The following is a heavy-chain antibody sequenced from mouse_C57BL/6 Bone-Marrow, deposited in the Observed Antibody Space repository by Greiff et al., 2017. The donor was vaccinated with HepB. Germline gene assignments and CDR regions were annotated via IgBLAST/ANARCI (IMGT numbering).Heavy chain of an antibody. CDR1: GFSLTSYG. CDR2: LWSGGST. J-gene: IGHJ4*01. V-gene: IGHV2-4*01. CDR3: AKNFYYYYGYYYAMDY. Sequence: VMLVESGPGLVQPSQSLSITCTVSGFSLTSYGVHWVRQPPGKGLEWLGVLWSGGSTDYNAAFISRLSISKDNSKSQVFFKMNSLQADDTAIYYCAKNFYYYYGYYYAMDYWGQGTSVTVSS. D-gene: IGHD1-1*01.